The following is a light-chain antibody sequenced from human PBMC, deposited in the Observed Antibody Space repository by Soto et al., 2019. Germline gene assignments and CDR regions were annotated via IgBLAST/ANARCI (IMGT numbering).Light chain of an antibody. CDR1: QSIGNY. CDR3: QQRSSWPFT. CDR2: ATS. Sequence: EVVLTQSPATLSLSPGEGATLSCRASQSIGNYLAWYQLKPGQAPRLLIYATSNRATGIPARFSGSGSGTDFTLTISSLEPEDFAVYYCQQRSSWPFTFGPGTKVDIK. V-gene: IGKV3-11*01. J-gene: IGKJ3*01.